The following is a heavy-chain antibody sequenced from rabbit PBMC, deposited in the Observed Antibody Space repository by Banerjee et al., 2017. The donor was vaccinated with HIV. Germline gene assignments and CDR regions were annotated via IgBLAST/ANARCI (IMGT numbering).Heavy chain of an antibody. D-gene: IGHD6-1*01. CDR2: IYAGSSGFP. Sequence: QEQLEESGGGLVKPEGSLTLTCTASGFSFSSGYWICWVRQAPGKGLEWITCIYAGSSGFPYYASWAKGRFTISKTSSTTVTLQMTSLTAADTATYFCARSYNGPGDYGYALDLWGPGTLVTVS. V-gene: IGHV1S45*01. CDR3: ARSYNGPGDYGYALDL. CDR1: GFSFSSGYW. J-gene: IGHJ3*01.